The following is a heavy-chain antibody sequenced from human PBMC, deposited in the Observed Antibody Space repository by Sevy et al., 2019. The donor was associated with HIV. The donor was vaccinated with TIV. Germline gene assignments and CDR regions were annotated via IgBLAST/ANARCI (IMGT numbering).Heavy chain of an antibody. CDR3: AREYYDFWSGSNWFDP. CDR2: INSDGSST. J-gene: IGHJ5*02. CDR1: GFTFSSYW. Sequence: GGSLRLSCAASGFTFSSYWMHWVRQAPGKGLVWVSRINSDGSSTSYADSVKGRFPISRDNAKNTLYLQMNSLRAEDTAVYYCAREYYDFWSGSNWFDPWGQGTLVTVSS. D-gene: IGHD3-3*01. V-gene: IGHV3-74*01.